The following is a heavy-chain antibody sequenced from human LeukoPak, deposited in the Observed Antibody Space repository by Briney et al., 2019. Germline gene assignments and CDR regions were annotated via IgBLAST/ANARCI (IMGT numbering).Heavy chain of an antibody. CDR3: TTVTTVGNAFDI. D-gene: IGHD4-17*01. Sequence: GGSLRLSCAASGFTFSSYEMNWVRQAPGKGLEWVSYISSSGSTIYYADSVKGRFTISRDNAKNSLYLQMNSLRAEDTAVYYCTTVTTVGNAFDIWGQGTMVTVSP. CDR1: GFTFSSYE. V-gene: IGHV3-48*03. CDR2: ISSSGSTI. J-gene: IGHJ3*02.